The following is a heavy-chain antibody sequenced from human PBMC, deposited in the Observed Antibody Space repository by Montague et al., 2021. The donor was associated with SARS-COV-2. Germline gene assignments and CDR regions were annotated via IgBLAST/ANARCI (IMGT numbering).Heavy chain of an antibody. CDR3: AHRRPLWGYFDY. J-gene: IGHJ4*02. CDR2: XXWDDDK. V-gene: IGHV2-5*02. CDR1: GFSLSTSGVG. D-gene: IGHD7-27*01. Sequence: PALVKPTQTLTLTCTFSGFSLSTSGVGVGWIRQPSGKALEWLALXXWDDDKRYSPSLKSRLTITKDTSKNQVVLTMTNMDPVDTATYYCAHRRPLWGYFDYWGQGTLVTVSS.